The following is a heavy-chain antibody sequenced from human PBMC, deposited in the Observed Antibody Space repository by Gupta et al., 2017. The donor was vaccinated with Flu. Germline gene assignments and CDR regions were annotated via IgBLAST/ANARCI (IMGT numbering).Heavy chain of an antibody. CDR2: IIPILGIE. Sequence: QVQLVQSGAEVKKPGSSVKVSCKASGGTFSSYTISWVRQAPGQGLEWRGRIIPILGIENYEKKFQSRVTITAENSTSTADMELRRLGSEETAVYYCARQPGDGNNYDAFDIGGQGTMVTVYS. J-gene: IGHJ3*02. D-gene: IGHD5-24*01. CDR3: ARQPGDGNNYDAFDI. CDR1: GGTFSSYT. V-gene: IGHV1-69*02.